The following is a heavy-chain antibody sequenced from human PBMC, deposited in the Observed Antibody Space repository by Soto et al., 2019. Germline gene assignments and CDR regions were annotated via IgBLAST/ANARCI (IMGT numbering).Heavy chain of an antibody. CDR2: IIPIFGTA. Sequence: SVKVSCKASGGTFSNYAISWVRQAPGQGLEWMGGIIPIFGTANYAQKFQGRVTITADESTSTAYMELSSLRSEDTAVYYCARGRGYSGYDLDYWGQGTLVTVSS. V-gene: IGHV1-69*13. CDR1: GGTFSNYA. J-gene: IGHJ4*02. D-gene: IGHD5-12*01. CDR3: ARGRGYSGYDLDY.